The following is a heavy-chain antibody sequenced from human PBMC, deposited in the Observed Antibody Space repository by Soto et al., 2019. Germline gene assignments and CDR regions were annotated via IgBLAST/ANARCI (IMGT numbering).Heavy chain of an antibody. Sequence: PGGSLRLSCAASGFTFSRFWMHWVRQAPGKGLVWVSRISSDGSSTSYADSVKGRFTMSRDNAKNTLYLQMNSLRVDDTAVYYCARDETAGPVRYFDWLHEWGQGTLVTVSS. CDR3: ARDETAGPVRYFDWLHE. V-gene: IGHV3-74*01. CDR1: GFTFSRFW. J-gene: IGHJ4*02. D-gene: IGHD3-9*01. CDR2: ISSDGSST.